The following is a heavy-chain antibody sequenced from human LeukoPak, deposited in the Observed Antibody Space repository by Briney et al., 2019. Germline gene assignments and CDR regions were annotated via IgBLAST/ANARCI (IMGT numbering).Heavy chain of an antibody. CDR1: GGSFSGYY. J-gene: IGHJ4*02. Sequence: SETLSLTCAVYGGSFSGYYWSRIRQPPGKGLEWIGEINHSGSTNYNPSLKSRVTISVDTSKNQFSLKLSSVTAADTAVYYCARVAAAAGRVDYWGQGTLVTVSS. D-gene: IGHD6-13*01. V-gene: IGHV4-34*01. CDR3: ARVAAAAGRVDY. CDR2: INHSGST.